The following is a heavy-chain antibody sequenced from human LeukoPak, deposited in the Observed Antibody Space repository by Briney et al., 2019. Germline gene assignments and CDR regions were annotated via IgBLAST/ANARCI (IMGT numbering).Heavy chain of an antibody. J-gene: IGHJ4*02. D-gene: IGHD3-3*01. CDR2: ISYDGGNA. CDR3: AKGPRGSGYPYMYYFDY. Sequence: GGSLRLSCAASGFTFSGYAMHWVRQAPGRGLEWVAVISYDGGNAYYADSVKGRFTISRDNSKNTLYLQMNSLRAEDTAVYYCAKGPRGSGYPYMYYFDYWGQGTLVTVSS. CDR1: GFTFSGYA. V-gene: IGHV3-30-3*01.